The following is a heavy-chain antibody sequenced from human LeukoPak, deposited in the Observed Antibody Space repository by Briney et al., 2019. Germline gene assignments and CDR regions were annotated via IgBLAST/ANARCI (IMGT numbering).Heavy chain of an antibody. CDR3: ARVNYDFWSGYWGNSWFDP. J-gene: IGHJ5*02. Sequence: SQTLSLTCTVSGGSISSGVYYWSWIRQHPGKGLECIGHISYSGSTNYNPSLKSRVTISVDTSKNQFSLKLSSVTAADTAVYYCARVNYDFWSGYWGNSWFDPWGQGTLVTVSS. V-gene: IGHV4-31*03. CDR1: GGSISSGVYY. CDR2: ISYSGST. D-gene: IGHD3-3*01.